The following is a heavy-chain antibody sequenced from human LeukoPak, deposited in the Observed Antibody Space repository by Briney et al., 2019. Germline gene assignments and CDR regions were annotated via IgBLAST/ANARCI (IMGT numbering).Heavy chain of an antibody. V-gene: IGHV4-31*03. CDR1: GGSISSGGYY. CDR2: IYYSGST. CDR3: ARVRSGTGITIFGVVRPGAFDI. J-gene: IGHJ3*02. D-gene: IGHD3-3*01. Sequence: SETLSLTCTVSGGSISSGGYYWSWICQHPGKGLEWIGYIYYSGSTYYNPCLKSRVTISVDTSKNQFSLKLSSVTAADTAVYYCARVRSGTGITIFGVVRPGAFDIWGQGTMVTVSS.